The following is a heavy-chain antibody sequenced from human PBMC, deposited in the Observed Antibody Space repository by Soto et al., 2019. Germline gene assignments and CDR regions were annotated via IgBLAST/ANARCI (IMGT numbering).Heavy chain of an antibody. CDR2: ISAYNGNT. V-gene: IGHV1-18*01. Sequence: QVQLVQSGAEVKKPGASVKVSCKASGYTFTSYGISWVRQAPGQGLEWMGWISAYNGNTNYAQKLQGRVTMTTDTSTSKAYMELRSLRSDDTAVYYCARENTENSYYYDSSGYYSAGYFDYWGQGTLVTVSS. J-gene: IGHJ4*02. CDR3: ARENTENSYYYDSSGYYSAGYFDY. D-gene: IGHD3-22*01. CDR1: GYTFTSYG.